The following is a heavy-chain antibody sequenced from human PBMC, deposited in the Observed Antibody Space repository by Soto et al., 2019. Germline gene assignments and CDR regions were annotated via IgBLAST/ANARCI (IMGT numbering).Heavy chain of an antibody. CDR2: ISYDGSNK. V-gene: IGHV3-30-3*01. CDR3: ARVSYYGSGTSNHYYYYYGMDV. D-gene: IGHD3-10*01. J-gene: IGHJ6*02. CDR1: VFTCSSYA. Sequence: WWSLRLSCSASVFTCSSYAMHWFRQAPGKGLEWVAVISYDGSNKYYADSVKGRFTISRDNSKNTLYLQMNSLRAEDTAVYYCARVSYYGSGTSNHYYYYYGMDVWGQGTTVTVSS.